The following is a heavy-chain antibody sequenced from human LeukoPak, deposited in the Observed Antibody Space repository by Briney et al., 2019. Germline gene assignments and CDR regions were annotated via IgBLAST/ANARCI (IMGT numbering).Heavy chain of an antibody. CDR1: GFTFSSYG. D-gene: IGHD3-22*01. Sequence: GGSLRLSCAASGFTFSSYGMHWVRQAPGKGLEWVAVISYDGSNKYYADSVKGRFTISRDNSKNTLYLQMNSLRAEDTAVYYCAKGKMAYDSSGHPSDYWGQGTLVTVSS. V-gene: IGHV3-30*18. J-gene: IGHJ4*02. CDR3: AKGKMAYDSSGHPSDY. CDR2: ISYDGSNK.